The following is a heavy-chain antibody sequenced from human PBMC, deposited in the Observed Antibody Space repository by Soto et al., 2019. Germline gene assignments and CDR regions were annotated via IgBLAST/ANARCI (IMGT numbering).Heavy chain of an antibody. D-gene: IGHD3-9*01. V-gene: IGHV4-34*01. CDR1: GRSFSGDY. CDR2: INHSGST. J-gene: IGHJ3*02. Sequence: SETLSLTCAAYGRSFSGDYWRWIRHPPRKGLEWIGEINHSGSTNYNPSLKSRVTISVDTSKNQFSLKLSSVTAADTAVYYCASGSYDILTDDAFDIWGQGTMVNVSS. CDR3: ASGSYDILTDDAFDI.